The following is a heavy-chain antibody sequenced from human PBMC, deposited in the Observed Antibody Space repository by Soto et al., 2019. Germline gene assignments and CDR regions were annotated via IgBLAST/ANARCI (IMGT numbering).Heavy chain of an antibody. CDR1: GGSIRSDGSY. V-gene: IGHV4-31*11. CDR3: ARRAGNRRGYPIDS. D-gene: IGHD5-18*01. J-gene: IGHJ4*02. Sequence: QVQLQESGPGLVKPSQTLSLTCAVSGGSIRSDGSYWTWIRQLPGGGLEWIGYIYYSGSTSYNPSLGSRASISVDSSENQFSLGLTSVTAADTAVYYCARRAGNRRGYPIDSWGQGTLVTVSS. CDR2: IYYSGST.